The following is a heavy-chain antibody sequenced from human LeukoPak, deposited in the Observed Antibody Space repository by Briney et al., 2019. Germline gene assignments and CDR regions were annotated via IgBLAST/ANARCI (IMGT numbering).Heavy chain of an antibody. CDR1: GGSFSGYY. CDR2: INHSGST. Sequence: KPSETLSLTCAVYGGSFSGYYWSWIRQPPGKGLEWIGEINHSGSTNYNPSLKSRVTISVDTSKNQFSLKLGSVTAADTAVYYCARVPRGIVVVPAARYYYYYYMDVWGKGTTVTVSS. V-gene: IGHV4-34*01. CDR3: ARVPRGIVVVPAARYYYYYYMDV. D-gene: IGHD2-2*01. J-gene: IGHJ6*03.